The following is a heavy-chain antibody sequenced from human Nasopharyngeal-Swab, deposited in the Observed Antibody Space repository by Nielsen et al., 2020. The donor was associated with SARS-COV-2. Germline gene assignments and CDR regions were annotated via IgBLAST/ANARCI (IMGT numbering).Heavy chain of an antibody. V-gene: IGHV4-34*01. CDR2: INHSGST. J-gene: IGHJ6*02. CDR1: GGSFSGYY. CDR3: ARGIVVVPAAMAYYYYYGMDV. Sequence: GSLRLSCAVYGGSFSGYYWSWIRQPPGKGLEWIGEINHSGSTNYSPSLKSRVTISVDTSKNQFSLKLSSVTAADTAVYYCARGIVVVPAAMAYYYYYGMDVWGQGTTVTVSS. D-gene: IGHD2-2*01.